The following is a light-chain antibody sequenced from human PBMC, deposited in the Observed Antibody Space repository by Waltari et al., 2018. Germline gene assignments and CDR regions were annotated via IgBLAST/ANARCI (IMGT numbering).Light chain of an antibody. CDR3: NSRDSSSDHVV. J-gene: IGLJ2*01. CDR1: SLKTFY. V-gene: IGLV3-19*01. Sequence: SSELTQDPAVSVALGQTVRITCQGDSLKTFYASWYQQRPGQAPVLVAYGKNNRPSGNPDRFSCSSSGNTASLTITGAQAEDEADYYCNSRDSSSDHVVFGGGTKLTVL. CDR2: GKN.